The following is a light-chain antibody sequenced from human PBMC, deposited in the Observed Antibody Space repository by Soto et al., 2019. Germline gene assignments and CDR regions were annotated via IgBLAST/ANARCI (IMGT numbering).Light chain of an antibody. CDR1: QSISNN. CDR2: GAS. CDR3: QHYCSSPPFT. V-gene: IGKV3-20*01. Sequence: EIVFTQSPGTLSLSPGERAILSCRASQSISNNLAWYRQKPGQAPKILIYGASTRATGIPDRFSGSGSGTDFTLPISRLEPEDFSVYYCQHYCSSPPFTFGPGTKVDIK. J-gene: IGKJ3*01.